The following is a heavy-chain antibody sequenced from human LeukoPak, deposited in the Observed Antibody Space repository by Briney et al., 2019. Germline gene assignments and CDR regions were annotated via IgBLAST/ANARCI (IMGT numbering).Heavy chain of an antibody. CDR2: ISSSGSTI. V-gene: IGHV3-48*03. CDR1: GFTFSSYE. D-gene: IGHD5-12*01. CDR3: ARAGYPSGYDWGAYYYYGMDV. J-gene: IGHJ6*02. Sequence: GGSLRLSCAASGFTFSSYEMNWVRQAPGKGLEWVSYISSSGSTIYYADSVKGRFTISRDNAKTSLYLQMNSLRAEDTAVYYCARAGYPSGYDWGAYYYYGMDVWGQGTTVTVSS.